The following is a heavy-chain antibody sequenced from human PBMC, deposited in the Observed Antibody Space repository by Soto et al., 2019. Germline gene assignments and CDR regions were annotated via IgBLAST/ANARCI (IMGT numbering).Heavy chain of an antibody. Sequence: VGSLRLSCAASGFTFMSYSLNWVRQAPGKGLEWISYIGSSSSITYFADSVKGRFTISRDNGKNSLYLQMNNMRAEDTAVYYCASGTPFDYWGQGTLVTVSS. J-gene: IGHJ4*02. CDR2: IGSSSSIT. CDR1: GFTFMSYS. V-gene: IGHV3-48*01. CDR3: ASGTPFDY.